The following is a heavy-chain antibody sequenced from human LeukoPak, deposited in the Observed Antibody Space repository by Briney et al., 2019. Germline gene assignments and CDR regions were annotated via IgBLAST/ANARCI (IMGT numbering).Heavy chain of an antibody. Sequence: ASVKVSCKASGYTFISYGISWVRQAPGQGLEWMGWTSAHNGNTNYAQKLQGRVTMTTDTYTSTTYMELRGLRSDDTAVYYCASSDGKYFQHWGQGTLVTVSS. CDR3: ASSDGKYFQH. D-gene: IGHD1-1*01. CDR1: GYTFISYG. CDR2: TSAHNGNT. V-gene: IGHV1-18*01. J-gene: IGHJ1*01.